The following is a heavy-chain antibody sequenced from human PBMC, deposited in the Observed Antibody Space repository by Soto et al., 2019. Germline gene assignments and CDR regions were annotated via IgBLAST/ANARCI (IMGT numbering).Heavy chain of an antibody. CDR1: GFTFSGSA. V-gene: IGHV3-73*01. CDR3: TKNHWVARQAKQNPLYYYYHLDV. Sequence: EVQLVESGGGLVQPGGSLKLSCAASGFTFSGSAMHWVRQASGKGLEWVGRIRSKANSYATAYAASVKGRFTISRDDSKNAANLQMKSLKTEDTAVYYCTKNHWVARQAKQNPLYYYYHLDVWGKGTTVTVSS. CDR2: IRSKANSYAT. J-gene: IGHJ6*03. D-gene: IGHD2-15*01.